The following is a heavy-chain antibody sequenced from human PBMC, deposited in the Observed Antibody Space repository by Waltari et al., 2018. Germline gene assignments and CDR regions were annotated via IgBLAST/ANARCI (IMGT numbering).Heavy chain of an antibody. CDR2: FRNYESSM. V-gene: IGHV3-74*03. J-gene: IGHJ6*02. CDR3: VRLAQRTYRSPVPGRHYYYGMDV. CDR1: GFRFSNYW. D-gene: IGHD3-10*01. Sequence: EEQLLESGGGLVQPGDSLRLSCAASGFRFSNYWMNWVRQAPGKGLVWGARFRNYESSMTYADSVKGRFTISRDNAKNTLYLQMKRLRAEDTAVYYCVRLAQRTYRSPVPGRHYYYGMDVWGQGTTVTVSS.